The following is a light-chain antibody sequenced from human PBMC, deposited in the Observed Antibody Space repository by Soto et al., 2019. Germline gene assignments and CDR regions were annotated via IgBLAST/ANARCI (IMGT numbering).Light chain of an antibody. J-gene: IGLJ1*01. Sequence: QSALTQPASVSGSPGQSITISCTGTTNHVGGYNYVSWYQQHPGKAPKLLIFEVSSRPSGVSNRFSGSKSGNTASLTISALQAEDEADYFCNSYSSSTSLPDVFGTGTKLTVL. CDR1: TNHVGGYNY. CDR3: NSYSSSTSLPDV. CDR2: EVS. V-gene: IGLV2-14*01.